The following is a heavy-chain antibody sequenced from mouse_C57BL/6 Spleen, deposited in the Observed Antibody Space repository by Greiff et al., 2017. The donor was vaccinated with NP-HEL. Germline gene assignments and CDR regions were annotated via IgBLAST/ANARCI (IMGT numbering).Heavy chain of an antibody. D-gene: IGHD3-2*02. J-gene: IGHJ2*01. V-gene: IGHV1-69*01. Sequence: QVQLQQPGAELVMPGASVKLSCKASGYTFTSYWMHWVKQRPGQGLEWIGEIDPSDSYTNYNQKFKGKSTLTVDKSSSTAYTQLSSLTSEDSAVYYCARRGSSGYFDYWGQGTTLTVSS. CDR1: GYTFTSYW. CDR3: ARRGSSGYFDY. CDR2: IDPSDSYT.